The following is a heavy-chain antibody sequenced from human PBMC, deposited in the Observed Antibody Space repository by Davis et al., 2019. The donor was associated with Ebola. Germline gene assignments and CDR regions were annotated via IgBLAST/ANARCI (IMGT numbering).Heavy chain of an antibody. CDR1: GFTFSSYW. CDR2: INSDGSST. D-gene: IGHD4-17*01. Sequence: HTGGSLRLSCAASGFTFSSYWMHWVRQAPGKGLVWVSRINSDGSSTSYADSVKGRFTISRDNAKNTLYLQMNSLRAEDTAVYYCARVGLYGDYGYGFYGGLGMDVWGQGTTVTVSS. J-gene: IGHJ6*02. V-gene: IGHV3-74*01. CDR3: ARVGLYGDYGYGFYGGLGMDV.